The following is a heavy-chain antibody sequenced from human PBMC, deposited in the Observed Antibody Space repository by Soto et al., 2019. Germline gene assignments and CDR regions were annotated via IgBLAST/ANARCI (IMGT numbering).Heavy chain of an antibody. J-gene: IGHJ5*02. CDR2: IYYSGST. CDR3: ARQHVVVTANRYESREYNWFDP. V-gene: IGHV4-31*03. D-gene: IGHD3-22*01. Sequence: KTSETLSLTCTVSGGSISSGGYYWSWIRQHPGKGLEWIGYIYYSGSTYYNPSLKSRVTISVDTSKNQFSLKLSSVTAADTAVYYCARQHVVVTANRYESREYNWFDPWGQGTLVTVSS. CDR1: GGSISSGGYY.